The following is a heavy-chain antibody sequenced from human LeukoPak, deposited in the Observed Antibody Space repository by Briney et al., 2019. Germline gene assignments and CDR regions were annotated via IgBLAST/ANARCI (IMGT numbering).Heavy chain of an antibody. Sequence: GGSLRLSCAASGFTFSDYYMSWIRQAPGKGLEWVSYISSSGSTIYYADSVKGRFTISRDNAKNSLYLQLNSLRAEDTAVYYCAKSASWLYYFDYWGQGTLVTVSS. CDR1: GFTFSDYY. CDR2: ISSSGSTI. D-gene: IGHD5-12*01. V-gene: IGHV3-11*01. CDR3: AKSASWLYYFDY. J-gene: IGHJ4*02.